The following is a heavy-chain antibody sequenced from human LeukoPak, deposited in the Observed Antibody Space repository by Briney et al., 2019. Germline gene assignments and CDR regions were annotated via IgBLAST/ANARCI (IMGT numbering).Heavy chain of an antibody. Sequence: GGSLRLSCAASGFTFSSYAMHWVRQPPGKGLEWVAVISYDGSYKYYADSVQGRFTISRDNSKNTLYLQMNSLSTEDTAVYYCARGQTLITTYYDFWSGYPSFDYWGQGTLVTVSS. J-gene: IGHJ4*02. CDR3: ARGQTLITTYYDFWSGYPSFDY. V-gene: IGHV3-30*04. D-gene: IGHD3-3*01. CDR2: ISYDGSYK. CDR1: GFTFSSYA.